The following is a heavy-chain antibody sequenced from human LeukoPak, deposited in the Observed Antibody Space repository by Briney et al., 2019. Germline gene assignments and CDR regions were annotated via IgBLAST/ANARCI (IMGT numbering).Heavy chain of an antibody. CDR2: ISAYNGNT. CDR1: GYTFTSYG. J-gene: IGHJ5*02. CDR3: ASSDDYGDYGVDWFDP. Sequence: ASVKVSCKASGYTFTSYGISWVRQAPGQGLEWMGWISAYNGNTNYAQKLQGRVTMTTDTSTSTAYMELRSLRSEDTAVYYCASSDDYGDYGVDWFDPWGQGTLVTVSS. D-gene: IGHD4-17*01. V-gene: IGHV1-18*01.